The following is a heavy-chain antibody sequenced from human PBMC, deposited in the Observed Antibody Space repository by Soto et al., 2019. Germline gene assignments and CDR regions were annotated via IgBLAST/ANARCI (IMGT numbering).Heavy chain of an antibody. Sequence: ASVKVSCKASGYTFPSDAMHWVRQAPGQRHEWMGWINAGNGNTKYSQKFQGRVTITRDTSASTAYMELSSLRSEDTAVYYCARVGTMVRGVKSPADDNYYYYMDVWGKGTTVTVSS. CDR1: GYTFPSDA. CDR2: INAGNGNT. D-gene: IGHD3-10*01. V-gene: IGHV1-3*01. J-gene: IGHJ6*03. CDR3: ARVGTMVRGVKSPADDNYYYYMDV.